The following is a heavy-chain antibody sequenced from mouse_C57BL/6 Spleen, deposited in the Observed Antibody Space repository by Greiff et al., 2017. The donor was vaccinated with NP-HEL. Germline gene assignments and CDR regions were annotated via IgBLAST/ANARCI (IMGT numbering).Heavy chain of an antibody. CDR3: ARVAQATFAY. V-gene: IGHV1-82*01. CDR1: GYAFSSSW. D-gene: IGHD3-2*02. J-gene: IGHJ3*01. Sequence: QVQLQQSGPELVKPGASVKISCKASGYAFSSSWMNWVKQRPGKGLEWIGRIYPGDGDTNYNGKFKGKATLTADKSSSTAYMQLSSLTSEDSAVYFCARVAQATFAYWGQGTLVTVSA. CDR2: IYPGDGDT.